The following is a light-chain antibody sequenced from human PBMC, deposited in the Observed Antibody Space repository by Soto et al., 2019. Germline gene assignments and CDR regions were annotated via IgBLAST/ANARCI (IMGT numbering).Light chain of an antibody. CDR1: SNTVGGYNY. J-gene: IGLJ1*01. CDR3: SSYTSSNYV. V-gene: IGLV2-14*01. CDR2: EVS. Sequence: QSALTQPASVSGSPGQSITISCTGTSNTVGGYNYVSWYQQHPGKAPKLMIYEVSNRPSGVSNRFSGSKSGNTASLTISGLQAEDEADYYCSSYTSSNYVFGTGTKVTVL.